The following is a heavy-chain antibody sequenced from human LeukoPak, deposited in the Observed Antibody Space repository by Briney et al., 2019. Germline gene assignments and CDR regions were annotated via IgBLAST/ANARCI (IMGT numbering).Heavy chain of an antibody. CDR3: ATAIGPRSYYYYYYMDV. J-gene: IGHJ6*03. Sequence: GGSLRLSCAASGFTFSSYWMSWVRQAPGKGLEWVANIKQDGSEKYYVDSVKGRFTISRDNAKNSLYLQMNSLRAEDTAVYYCATAIGPRSYYYYYYMDVWGKGTTVTVSS. D-gene: IGHD2-2*02. V-gene: IGHV3-7*01. CDR2: IKQDGSEK. CDR1: GFTFSSYW.